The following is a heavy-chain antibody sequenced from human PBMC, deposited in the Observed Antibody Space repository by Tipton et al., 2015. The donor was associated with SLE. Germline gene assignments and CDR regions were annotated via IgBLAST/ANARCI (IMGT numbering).Heavy chain of an antibody. J-gene: IGHJ4*02. D-gene: IGHD5-24*01. CDR3: AKEDGYNTFDY. V-gene: IGHV3-48*03. CDR2: IGSSGSPV. Sequence: GSLRLSCAASGFTFSSYEMNWVRQAPGKGLEWLSYIGSSGSPVYYADSVKGRFTISRDNAKNSLYLQMNSLRAEDTAVYYCAKEDGYNTFDYWGQGTLVTVSS. CDR1: GFTFSSYE.